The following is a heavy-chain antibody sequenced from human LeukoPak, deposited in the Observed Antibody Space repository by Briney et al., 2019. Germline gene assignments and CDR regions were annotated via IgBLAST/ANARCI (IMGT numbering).Heavy chain of an antibody. J-gene: IGHJ5*02. D-gene: IGHD4-23*01. CDR1: GASISSYY. V-gene: IGHV4-4*07. CDR3: ARDLVSGNSQRAYWFDP. Sequence: SSETLSLTCTVSGASISSYYWSWIRQPAGKGLEWIGHLYTSGSTNYNPSLKSRVTMSLDTSKSQFSLKLSSVTAADTAVYYCARDLVSGNSQRAYWFDPWAREPWSPSPQ. CDR2: LYTSGST.